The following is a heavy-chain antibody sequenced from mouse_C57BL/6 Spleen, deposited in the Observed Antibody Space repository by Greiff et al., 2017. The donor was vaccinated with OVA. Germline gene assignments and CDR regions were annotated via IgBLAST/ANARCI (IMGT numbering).Heavy chain of an antibody. CDR2: IDPSDSET. D-gene: IGHD2-4*01. Sequence: QVQLQQPGAELVRPGSSVKLSCKASGYTFTSYWMHWVKQRPIQGLEWIGNIDPSDSETHYNQKFKDKATLTVDKSSSTAYMQLSSLTSEDSAVDYCAREIGDYGFAYWGQGTLVTVSA. J-gene: IGHJ3*01. CDR3: AREIGDYGFAY. V-gene: IGHV1-52*01. CDR1: GYTFTSYW.